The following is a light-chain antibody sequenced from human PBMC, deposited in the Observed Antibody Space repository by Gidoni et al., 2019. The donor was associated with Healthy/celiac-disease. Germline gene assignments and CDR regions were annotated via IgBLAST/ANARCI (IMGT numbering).Light chain of an antibody. CDR3: QQYGFLPGT. CDR2: GAS. J-gene: IGKJ1*01. V-gene: IGKV3-20*01. CDR1: QSVSSSY. Sequence: EIVLTQSPGTLSLSPGERATLSCRASQSVSSSYLAWYQQKPGQAPRLLIYGASSRATGIPDRFSGSGSGTDFTLTISRLEPEDFAVYYCQQYGFLPGTFGQXTKVEIK.